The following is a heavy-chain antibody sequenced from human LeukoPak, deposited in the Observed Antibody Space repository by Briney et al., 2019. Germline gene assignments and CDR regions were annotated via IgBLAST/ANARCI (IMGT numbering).Heavy chain of an antibody. D-gene: IGHD3-10*01. V-gene: IGHV5-51*01. CDR1: GYSFTSYW. CDR3: ARLQVRGVIKYLDY. Sequence: GESLKISGKGSGYSFTSYWSGWWGQMPGKGLEWMGIIYPGDSDTSYSPSFQGQVTISDDKSISTAYLQWSSLKASDTAMSYCARLQVRGVIKYLDYWGQGTLVTVSS. J-gene: IGHJ4*02. CDR2: IYPGDSDT.